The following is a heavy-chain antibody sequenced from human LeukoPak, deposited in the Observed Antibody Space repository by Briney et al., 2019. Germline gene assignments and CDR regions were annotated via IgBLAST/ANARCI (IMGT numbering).Heavy chain of an antibody. CDR1: GFTFGSYW. J-gene: IGHJ6*02. CDR3: ARSPPGLDYYYYGMDV. D-gene: IGHD6-19*01. Sequence: GGSLRLSCAASGFTFGSYWMSWVRQAPGKGLEWVANIKQDGSEKYYVDSVKGRFTISRDNAKNSLYLQMNSLRAEDTAVYYCARSPPGLDYYYYGMDVWGQGTTVTVSS. V-gene: IGHV3-7*01. CDR2: IKQDGSEK.